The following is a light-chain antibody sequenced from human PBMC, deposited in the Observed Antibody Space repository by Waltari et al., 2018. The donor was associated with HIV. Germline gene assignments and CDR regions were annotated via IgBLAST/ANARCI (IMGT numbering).Light chain of an antibody. Sequence: DIVLSQPPHSLAPSLGAWATISCKSSQRVFYSSKNQNFLAWYQQKPRQPPKLLIYWASIRASGVPDRFSASGSGTDFTLTIDSLQAEDVAIYYCQQYYNTLWTFGQGTKVEIQ. CDR1: QRVFYSSKNQNF. CDR2: WAS. CDR3: QQYYNTLWT. J-gene: IGKJ1*01. V-gene: IGKV4-1*01.